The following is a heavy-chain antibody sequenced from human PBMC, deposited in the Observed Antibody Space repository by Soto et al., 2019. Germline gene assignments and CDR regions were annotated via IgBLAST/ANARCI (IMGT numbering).Heavy chain of an antibody. J-gene: IGHJ6*02. D-gene: IGHD3-16*01. Sequence: QVQVVQSGAEVKKPGASVKVSCKASGYTFTGYHMHWVRQAPGQGLEWMGWINRYSGGTKYSQKFQGRVTMTRDTSISTAYMELSRLRSDDTAVYFWARAGGSYYVHGMDVWGQGPTVTVSS. V-gene: IGHV1-2*02. CDR3: ARAGGSYYVHGMDV. CDR1: GYTFTGYH. CDR2: INRYSGGT.